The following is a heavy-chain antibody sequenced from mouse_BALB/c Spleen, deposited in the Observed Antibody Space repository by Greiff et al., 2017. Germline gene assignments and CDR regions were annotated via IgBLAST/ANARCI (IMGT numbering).Heavy chain of an antibody. Sequence: EVHLVESGGGLVQPKGSLKLSCAASGFTFNTYAMHWVCQAPGKGLEWVARIRSKSNNYATYYADSVKDRFTISRDDSQSMLYLQMNNLKTEDTAMYYCVSTEECLRRGFAYWGQGTLVTVSA. CDR3: VSTEECLRRGFAY. CDR2: IRSKSNNYAT. D-gene: IGHD6-1*01. V-gene: IGHV10-3*03. CDR1: GFTFNTYA. J-gene: IGHJ3*01.